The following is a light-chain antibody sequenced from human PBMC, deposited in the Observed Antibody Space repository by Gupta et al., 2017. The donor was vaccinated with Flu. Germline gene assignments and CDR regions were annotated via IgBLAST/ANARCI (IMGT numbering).Light chain of an antibody. V-gene: IGLV3-25*03. J-gene: IGLJ2*01. Sequence: GGALPKQYAYWYQQKAGQAPVLVIYSDSQRPSGIPERFSGSISGTTVTLTISEVQAEDEADYYCRSADTSGNYVVFGGGTKLTVL. CDR2: SDS. CDR1: ALPKQY. CDR3: RSADTSGNYVV.